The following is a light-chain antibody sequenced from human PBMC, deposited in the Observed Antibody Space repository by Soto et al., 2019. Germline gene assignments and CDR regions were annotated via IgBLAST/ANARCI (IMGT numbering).Light chain of an antibody. V-gene: IGKV3-20*01. CDR1: QGVRSN. J-gene: IGKJ1*01. CDR2: GAS. CDR3: QQYGSSLWT. Sequence: EIVMTQSPAILSVSPGERATLSCRASQGVRSNLAWYQQKPGQAPRLLIYGASIRATGIPARFTGSGSGTDFTLTISRLEPEDFAVYYCQQYGSSLWTFGQGTKVDIK.